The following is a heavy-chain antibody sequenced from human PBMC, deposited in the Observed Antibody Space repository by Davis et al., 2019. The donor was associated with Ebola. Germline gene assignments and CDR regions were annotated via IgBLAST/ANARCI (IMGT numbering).Heavy chain of an antibody. Sequence: GESLKISCAASGFTFSNAWMSWVRQAPGKGLEWVGRIKSKTDGGTTDYAAPVKGRFTISRDDSKNTLYLQMNSLKTEDTAVYYCTTTLFWGHTDARWFDPWGQGTLVTVSS. CDR1: GFTFSNAW. V-gene: IGHV3-15*01. CDR2: IKSKTDGGTT. J-gene: IGHJ5*02. D-gene: IGHD7-27*01. CDR3: TTTLFWGHTDARWFDP.